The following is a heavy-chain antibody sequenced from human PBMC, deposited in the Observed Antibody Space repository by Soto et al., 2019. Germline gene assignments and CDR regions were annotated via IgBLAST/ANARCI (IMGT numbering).Heavy chain of an antibody. CDR2: IYYSGTT. J-gene: IGHJ5*02. D-gene: IGHD2-2*01. Sequence: SETLSLTCTVSGASISSGGHSWSWIRRPPGKALEWIGYIYYSGTTYYNPSLKSRVTISVDTSKNQFSLKLSSVSAADTALYYCARCSLVVVPAPGFDPWGRGTLVT. CDR3: ARCSLVVVPAPGFDP. V-gene: IGHV4-30-2*05. CDR1: GASISSGGHS.